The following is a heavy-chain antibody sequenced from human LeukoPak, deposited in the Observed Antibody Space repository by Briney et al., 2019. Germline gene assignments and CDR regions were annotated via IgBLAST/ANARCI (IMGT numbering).Heavy chain of an antibody. CDR3: ARETIGAPDY. CDR1: GFTFSSYW. CDR2: IEQDGSER. V-gene: IGHV3-7*01. D-gene: IGHD6-6*01. J-gene: IGHJ4*02. Sequence: GGSLRLSCAASGFTFSSYWMGWVRQAPGKGLEFVANIEQDGSERYFVDSVKGRITISRDNAKNSLYLYMNSLRVEDTAVYYCARETIGAPDYWGQGTRVTVSS.